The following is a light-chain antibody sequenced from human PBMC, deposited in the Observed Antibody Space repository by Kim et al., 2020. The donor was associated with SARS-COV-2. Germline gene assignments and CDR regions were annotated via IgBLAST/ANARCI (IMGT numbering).Light chain of an antibody. CDR3: QSYDSSLRVV. CDR2: GDT. CDR1: SSNIGAGYE. J-gene: IGLJ2*01. V-gene: IGLV1-40*01. Sequence: GQGVTISCTGSSSNIGAGYEVHWYQQRPGTAPKLLIYGDTDRPSGVPDRFSGSKSGTSASLAITGLQAEDEADYYCQSYDSSLRVVFGGGTKVTVL.